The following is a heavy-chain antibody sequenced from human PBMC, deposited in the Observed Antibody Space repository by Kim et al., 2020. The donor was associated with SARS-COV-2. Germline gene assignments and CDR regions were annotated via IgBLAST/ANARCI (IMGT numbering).Heavy chain of an antibody. V-gene: IGHV4-34*01. J-gene: IGHJ6*03. D-gene: IGHD3-10*01. CDR3: ARGRVRGVIISQYYYYMDV. CDR1: GGSLVSYY. CDR2: INHSGST. Sequence: SETLSLTCAVYGGSLVSYYCSWIRQTPGKGLEWIGEINHSGSTTYASSLKSRVTISLDTSKNQFSLKLSSLTAAATAVYYCARGRVRGVIISQYYYYMDV.